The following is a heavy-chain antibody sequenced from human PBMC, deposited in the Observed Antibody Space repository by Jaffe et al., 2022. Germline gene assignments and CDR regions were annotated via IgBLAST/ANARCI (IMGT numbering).Heavy chain of an antibody. CDR2: IYHSGST. V-gene: IGHV4-30-2*01. Sequence: QLQLQESGSGLVKPSQTLSLTCAVSGGSISSGGYSWSWIRQPPGKGLEWIGYIYHSGSTYYNPSLKSRVTISVDRSKNQFSLKLSSVTAADTAVYYCAAQRGDFWSGHYLRGFDPWGQGTLVTVSS. CDR1: GGSISSGGYS. J-gene: IGHJ5*02. CDR3: AAQRGDFWSGHYLRGFDP. D-gene: IGHD3-3*01.